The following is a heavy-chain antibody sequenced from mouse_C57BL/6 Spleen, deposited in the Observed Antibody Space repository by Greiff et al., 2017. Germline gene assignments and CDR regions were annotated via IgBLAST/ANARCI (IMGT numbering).Heavy chain of an antibody. V-gene: IGHV1-47*01. Sequence: VQLQQSGAELVKPGASVKMSCKASGYTFTTYPIEWMKQNHGKSLEWIGKFHPYNDDTKYNEKFKGKATLTVEKSSSTVYLELSRLTSDDSAVYYCSRVYGSSLAWFAYWGQGTLVTVSA. CDR3: SRVYGSSLAWFAY. CDR2: FHPYNDDT. CDR1: GYTFTTYP. D-gene: IGHD1-1*01. J-gene: IGHJ3*01.